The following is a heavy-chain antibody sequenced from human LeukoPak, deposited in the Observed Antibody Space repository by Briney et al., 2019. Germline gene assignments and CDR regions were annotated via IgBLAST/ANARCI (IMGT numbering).Heavy chain of an antibody. J-gene: IGHJ4*02. V-gene: IGHV4-4*07. CDR1: GGXISSYY. CDR3: ARDVGGYNYGYSLDY. Sequence: PSETLSLTCTVSGGXISSYYWNWIRQPAGKGLEWIGRIYTSGSTSYNSSLKSRVTMSVDTSKNQFSLRLSSVTAADTAVYYCARDVGGYNYGYSLDYWGQGTLVSVSS. CDR2: IYTSGST. D-gene: IGHD5-18*01.